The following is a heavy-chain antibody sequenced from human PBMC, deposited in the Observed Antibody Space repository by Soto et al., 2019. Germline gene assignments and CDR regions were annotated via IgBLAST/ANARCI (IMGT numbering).Heavy chain of an antibody. CDR1: GFTFSNYW. D-gene: IGHD3-10*01. CDR2: INQDGSVK. J-gene: IGHJ4*02. CDR3: GRDPGFGALDY. V-gene: IGHV3-7*01. Sequence: GGSLRLSCAASGFTFSNYWMTWVRQAPGKGLEWVANINQDGSVKTYLDSMKGRLTISRDNAQDSVYLQMDSLRAEDTAIYYCGRDPGFGALDYWGQGTLVTVSS.